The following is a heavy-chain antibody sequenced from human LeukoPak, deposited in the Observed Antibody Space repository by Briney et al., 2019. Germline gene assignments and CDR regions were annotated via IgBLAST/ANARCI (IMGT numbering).Heavy chain of an antibody. J-gene: IGHJ6*01. CDR1: GYTFTAYY. CDR2: INPKSGGT. V-gene: IGHV1-2*02. D-gene: IGHD3-10*01. Sequence: ASVKVSCEASGYTFTAYYMHWVRQAPGQGLEWMGWINPKSGGTNFAQNFQGRVTMTRDTSISTAYMELSGLRSDDTDVYYCARPSVSSGGRMAASGQGTTVTVSS. CDR3: ARPSVSSGGRMAA.